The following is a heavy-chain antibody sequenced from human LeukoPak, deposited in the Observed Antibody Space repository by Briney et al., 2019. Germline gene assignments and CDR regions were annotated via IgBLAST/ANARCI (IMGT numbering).Heavy chain of an antibody. CDR3: ARDVGT. CDR2: ISNDESTI. V-gene: IGHV3-74*01. D-gene: IGHD7-27*01. CDR1: GFSFSSYW. J-gene: IGHJ5*02. Sequence: PGGSLRLSCAASGFSFSSYWMHWVRQAPGKGPVWVSLISNDESTIIYADSVKGRFTISRDNAKNTLYLQMSRLRAEDTAVYYCARDVGTWGQGTLVTVSS.